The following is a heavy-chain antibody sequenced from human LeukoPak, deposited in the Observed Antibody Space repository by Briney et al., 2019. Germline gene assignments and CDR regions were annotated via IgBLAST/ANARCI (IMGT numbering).Heavy chain of an antibody. V-gene: IGHV4-30-2*01. D-gene: IGHD2-15*01. CDR1: GGSISSGGHS. Sequence: SETLSLTCAVSGGSISSGGHSWSWIRQPPGKGLEWIGYIYHSGSTYYNPSLKSRVTISVDRSKNQFSLKLSSVTAADTAVYYCARDGRYCSGGSCPFDPWGQGTLVTVSS. CDR3: ARDGRYCSGGSCPFDP. J-gene: IGHJ5*02. CDR2: IYHSGST.